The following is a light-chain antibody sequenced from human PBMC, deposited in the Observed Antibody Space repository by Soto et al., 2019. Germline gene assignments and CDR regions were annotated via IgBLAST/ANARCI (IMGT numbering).Light chain of an antibody. CDR3: QQSYIATWT. CDR1: QSVLYSSNNKNY. V-gene: IGKV4-1*01. J-gene: IGKJ1*01. CDR2: WAS. Sequence: DIVMTQSPDSLAVSLGERATINCKSSQSVLYSSNNKNYLAWYQQKPGQPPKLLIYWASTRESGVPDRLSGSGSGTDFALTISGLQAEDVAVFYCQQSYIATWTFGQENKVEIK.